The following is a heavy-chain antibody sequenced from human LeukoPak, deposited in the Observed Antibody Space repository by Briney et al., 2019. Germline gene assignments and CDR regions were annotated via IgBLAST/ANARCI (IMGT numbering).Heavy chain of an antibody. Sequence: PGGSLRLSCAASGFTLGRYWMHWSRQAPGTGLVWVARSNSDGKITDYADSVRGRFTTSRDNTKNTVYLQMSSPRAEDTGVYYCARDHHDFWSGYPNYWGQGTLVIVSS. V-gene: IGHV3-74*01. D-gene: IGHD3-3*01. CDR3: ARDHHDFWSGYPNY. CDR1: GFTLGRYW. J-gene: IGHJ4*02. CDR2: SNSDGKIT.